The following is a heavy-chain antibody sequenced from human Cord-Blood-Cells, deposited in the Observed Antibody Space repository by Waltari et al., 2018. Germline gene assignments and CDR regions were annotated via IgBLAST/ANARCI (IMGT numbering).Heavy chain of an antibody. Sequence: QVQLVQSGAEVKKPGSSVKVSCTAPGGTFSSYAISGVRQAPGQGLEWMGGIIPILGIANYAQKFQGRVTITADESTSTAYMELSSLRSEDTAVYYCARGPAYCGGDCYSDYWGQGTLVTVSS. CDR2: IIPILGIA. V-gene: IGHV1-69*04. CDR3: ARGPAYCGGDCYSDY. J-gene: IGHJ4*02. CDR1: GGTFSSYA. D-gene: IGHD2-21*02.